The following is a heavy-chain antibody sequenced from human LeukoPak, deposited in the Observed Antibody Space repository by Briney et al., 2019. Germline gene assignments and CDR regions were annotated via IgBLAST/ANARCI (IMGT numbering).Heavy chain of an antibody. CDR2: INPNSGGT. D-gene: IGHD6-13*01. J-gene: IGHJ4*02. CDR1: GYTFTGYY. V-gene: IGHV1-2*02. Sequence: ASVKVSCKASGYTFTGYYMHWVRQAPGQGLEWMGWINPNSGGTNYAQKFQGRVTMTRDTSISTAYMELSRLRSDDTAVCYCARDRGLSSWYFDYWGQGTLVTVSS. CDR3: ARDRGLSSWYFDY.